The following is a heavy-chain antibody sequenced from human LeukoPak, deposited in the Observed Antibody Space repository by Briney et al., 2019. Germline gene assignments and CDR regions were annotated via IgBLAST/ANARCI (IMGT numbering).Heavy chain of an antibody. CDR2: IIPIFGTA. CDR1: GGTFSSYA. J-gene: IGHJ5*02. D-gene: IGHD2-15*01. V-gene: IGHV1-69*13. Sequence: ASVKVSCKASGGTFSSYAISWVRQAPGQGLEWMGGIIPIFGTANYAQKFQGRVTITADESTSTAYMKLSSLRSEDTAVYYCARVTPYCSGGSCYSNWFDPWGQGTLVTVSS. CDR3: ARVTPYCSGGSCYSNWFDP.